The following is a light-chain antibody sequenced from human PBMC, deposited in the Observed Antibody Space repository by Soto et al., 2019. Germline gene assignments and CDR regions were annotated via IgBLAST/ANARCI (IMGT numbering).Light chain of an antibody. V-gene: IGKV1-9*01. CDR1: QDISTH. CDR3: QHLNTCPHT. CDR2: AAS. Sequence: IQLTQSPSSLSASVGDRVTISCRASQDISTHLAWFAQTPGRAPQLLIYAASTLHSGVPSRFRCSGSGTDFTLTISTLQPEDFGTYYCQHLNTCPHTLGRGTRLEIK. J-gene: IGKJ5*01.